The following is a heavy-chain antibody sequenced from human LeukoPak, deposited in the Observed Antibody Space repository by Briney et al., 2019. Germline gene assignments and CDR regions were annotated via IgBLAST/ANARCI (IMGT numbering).Heavy chain of an antibody. CDR3: TKGIATEDYRLFF. D-gene: IGHD3-16*02. Sequence: GGSLRLSCLVSGFTFSKFWMSWVRQAPGRGLEWVANIHPEGNEKYHVEPVKGRFTVPRDNSKNTLYLQMNSLRPEDTAVYYCTKGIATEDYRLFFWGQGALVTVSS. CDR2: IHPEGNEK. J-gene: IGHJ4*02. CDR1: GFTFSKFW. V-gene: IGHV3-7*01.